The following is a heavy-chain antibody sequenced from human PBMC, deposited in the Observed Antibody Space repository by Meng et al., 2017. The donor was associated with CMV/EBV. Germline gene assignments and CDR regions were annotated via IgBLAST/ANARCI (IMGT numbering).Heavy chain of an antibody. Sequence: SSEACGVSISRYWRNGVRQGPGKGRVGWARTNTDASDKKYEDSVKGRFTISRDNDKNKLYLEVNSLRAEDTAVYYCARWSGDWHAIDFWGQGTLVTVSS. D-gene: IGHD2-21*02. CDR2: TNTDASDK. J-gene: IGHJ4*02. V-gene: IGHV3-74*01. CDR1: GVSISRYW. CDR3: ARWSGDWHAIDF.